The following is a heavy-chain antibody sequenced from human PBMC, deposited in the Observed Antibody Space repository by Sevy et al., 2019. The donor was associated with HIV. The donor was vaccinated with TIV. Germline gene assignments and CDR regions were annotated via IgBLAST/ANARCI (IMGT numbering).Heavy chain of an antibody. CDR3: ARVNQMVRGVSYYYYYGMDV. V-gene: IGHV3-30*04. CDR2: ISYDGSNK. Sequence: GGSLRLSCAASGFTFSSYAMHWVRQAPGKGLEWVAVISYDGSNKYYADSVKGRFTISRDNSKNTLYLQMNSLRAEDTVVYYCARVNQMVRGVSYYYYYGMDVWGQGTTVTVSS. D-gene: IGHD3-10*01. CDR1: GFTFSSYA. J-gene: IGHJ6*02.